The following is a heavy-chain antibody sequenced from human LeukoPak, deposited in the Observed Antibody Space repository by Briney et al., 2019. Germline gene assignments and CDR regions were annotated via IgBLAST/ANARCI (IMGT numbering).Heavy chain of an antibody. CDR3: ARGSQYDILTGYYSYYYYYMDV. V-gene: IGHV1-8*01. D-gene: IGHD3-9*01. Sequence: ASVKVSCKASGYTFTSYDINWVRQATGQGLEWMGWMNPNSGNTGYAQKFQGRVTMTRNTSISTAYMELSSLRSEDTAVYYCARGSQYDILTGYYSYYYYYMDVWGKGTTVTISS. J-gene: IGHJ6*03. CDR1: GYTFTSYD. CDR2: MNPNSGNT.